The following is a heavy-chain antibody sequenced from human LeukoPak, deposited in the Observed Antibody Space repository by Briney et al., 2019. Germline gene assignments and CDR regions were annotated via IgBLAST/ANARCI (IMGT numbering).Heavy chain of an antibody. V-gene: IGHV1-69-2*01. CDR1: GYTFTDYF. Sequence: ASVTISCKASGYTFTDYFIHWVQQAPGKGVEWMGHVDPEDGEPVYADKFRGRATFRADTSTDTVFLDLSSLTSDDTAVYYCAKVSSTLASAGALSFDFWGQGTLVTVSS. CDR2: VDPEDGEP. CDR3: AKVSSTLASAGALSFDF. D-gene: IGHD6-13*01. J-gene: IGHJ4*02.